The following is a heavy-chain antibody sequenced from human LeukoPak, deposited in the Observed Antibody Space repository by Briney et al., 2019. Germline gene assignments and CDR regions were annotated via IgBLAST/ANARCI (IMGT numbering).Heavy chain of an antibody. V-gene: IGHV5-51*01. D-gene: IGHD2-2*01. CDR2: IYPGDSDT. CDR1: GYSFTSYW. J-gene: IGHJ5*02. CDR3: ARGYCSSTSCYAFVDWFDP. Sequence: GESLKISCKGSGYSFTSYWIGWVRQMPGKGLEWMGIIYPGDSDTGYSPSFQGQVTISADESISTAYLQWSSLKASDTAMYYCARGYCSSTSCYAFVDWFDPWGQGTLVTVSS.